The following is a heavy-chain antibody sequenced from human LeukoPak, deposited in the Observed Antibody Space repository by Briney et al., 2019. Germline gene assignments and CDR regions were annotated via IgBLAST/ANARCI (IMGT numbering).Heavy chain of an antibody. D-gene: IGHD4-17*01. CDR3: APTGDDYGDPPRDY. Sequence: ASVKVSCKASGGTFSSYAISWVRQAPGQGLEWMGRIIPILGITNYAQKFQGRVTITADKSTSTAYMELSSLRSEDTAVYYCAPTGDDYGDPPRDYWGQGTLVTVSS. J-gene: IGHJ4*02. CDR1: GGTFSSYA. CDR2: IIPILGIT. V-gene: IGHV1-69*04.